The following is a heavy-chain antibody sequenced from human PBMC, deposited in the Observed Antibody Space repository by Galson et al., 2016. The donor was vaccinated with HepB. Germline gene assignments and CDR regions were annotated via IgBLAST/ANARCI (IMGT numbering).Heavy chain of an antibody. CDR3: ARAYCGGDCLSYNILYQSCLDV. D-gene: IGHD2-21*01. CDR2: IYWDDDK. CDR1: GFSLSTRGVG. J-gene: IGHJ6*02. V-gene: IGHV2-5*02. Sequence: PALVKPTQTLTLTCTFSGFSLSTRGVGVGWIRQPPGEALEWLTLIYWDDDKRYNPSLKSRLTVTKDTSKSQVVLTMTNMDPVDTATYSCARAYCGGDCLSYNILYQSCLDVWGQGTTVTVSS.